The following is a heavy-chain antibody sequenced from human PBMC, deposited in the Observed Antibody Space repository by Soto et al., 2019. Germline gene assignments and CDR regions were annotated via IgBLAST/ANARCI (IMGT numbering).Heavy chain of an antibody. V-gene: IGHV3-23*01. J-gene: IGHJ4*02. CDR2: ISGSGDST. D-gene: IGHD6-6*01. CDR1: GFTFSSYA. CDR3: AKDRRYSSSLTTFDY. Sequence: GSLRLSCAASGFTFSSYAMSWVRQAPGKGLEWVSAISGSGDSTYYADSVKGRFTISRDNPKNTLYLQLNSLRAEDTAVYYCAKDRRYSSSLTTFDYWGQGTLVTVSS.